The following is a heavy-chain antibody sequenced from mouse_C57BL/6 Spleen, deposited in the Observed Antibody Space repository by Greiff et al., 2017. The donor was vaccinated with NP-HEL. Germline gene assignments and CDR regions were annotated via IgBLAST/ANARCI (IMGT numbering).Heavy chain of an antibody. Sequence: QVQLQQPGAELVKPGASVKMSCKASGYTFTSYWITWVKQRPGQGLEWIGDIYPGSGSTNYTEKFKSKATLTVDTSSSTAYMQLSSLTSEDSAVYYCARRGYGTDYFDYWGQGTTLTVSS. J-gene: IGHJ2*01. V-gene: IGHV1-55*01. D-gene: IGHD4-1*01. CDR3: ARRGYGTDYFDY. CDR2: IYPGSGST. CDR1: GYTFTSYW.